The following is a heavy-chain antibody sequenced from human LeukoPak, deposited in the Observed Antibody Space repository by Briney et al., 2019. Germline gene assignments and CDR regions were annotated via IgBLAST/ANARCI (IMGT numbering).Heavy chain of an antibody. Sequence: PGGSLRLSCAASGFTFSSYWMSWVRQAPGKGLEWVANIKQDGSEKYYVDSVKGRFTISRDNAKNSLYLQMNSLRAEDTAVYYCARAGSGWLQLRGYYFDYWGQGTLVTVSS. CDR1: GFTFSSYW. V-gene: IGHV3-7*01. D-gene: IGHD5-24*01. CDR3: ARAGSGWLQLRGYYFDY. CDR2: IKQDGSEK. J-gene: IGHJ4*02.